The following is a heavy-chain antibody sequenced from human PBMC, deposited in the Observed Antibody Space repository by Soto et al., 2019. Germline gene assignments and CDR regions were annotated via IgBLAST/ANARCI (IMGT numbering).Heavy chain of an antibody. Sequence: QITLKESGTTLVKPTQTLTLTCTFSGFSLSTSGVGVGWSRQPSGQALQWLALIYLDDDKRYSPSLKSRLTITKDTYKNQVVLTMTNMDPVDTATYYCAHSPSYCSGGSCYSGFDYWGQGTLVTVSS. CDR3: AHSPSYCSGGSCYSGFDY. V-gene: IGHV2-5*02. CDR2: IYLDDDK. D-gene: IGHD2-15*01. CDR1: GFSLSTSGVG. J-gene: IGHJ4*02.